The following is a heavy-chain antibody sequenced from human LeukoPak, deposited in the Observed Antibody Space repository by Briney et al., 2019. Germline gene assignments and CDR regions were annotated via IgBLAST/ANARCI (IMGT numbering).Heavy chain of an antibody. CDR1: GGSFSGYY. Sequence: SETLSLTCAVYGGSFSGYYWSWIRQPPGKGLEWIGEINHSGSTNYNPSLKSRVTISVNTSKNQFSLKLNSVTAADTAVYYCARGYSSAWFQHWGQGALVTVSS. CDR3: ARGYSSAWFQH. V-gene: IGHV4-34*01. D-gene: IGHD6-19*01. CDR2: INHSGST. J-gene: IGHJ1*01.